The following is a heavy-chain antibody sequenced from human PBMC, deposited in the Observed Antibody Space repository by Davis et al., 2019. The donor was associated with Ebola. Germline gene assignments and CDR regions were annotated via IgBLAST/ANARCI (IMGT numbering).Heavy chain of an antibody. CDR2: IYYSGSA. J-gene: IGHJ6*02. D-gene: IGHD2-2*01. Sequence: SETLSLTCAVYGGSFSGYYWSWIRQPPGKGLEWIGYIYYSGSASYNPSLKSRVTISVDTSKNQFSLRLSSVTAADTAVYYCASLGYCSSTSCYGMGAYYYGMDVWGQGTTVTVSS. V-gene: IGHV4-34*01. CDR1: GGSFSGYY. CDR3: ASLGYCSSTSCYGMGAYYYGMDV.